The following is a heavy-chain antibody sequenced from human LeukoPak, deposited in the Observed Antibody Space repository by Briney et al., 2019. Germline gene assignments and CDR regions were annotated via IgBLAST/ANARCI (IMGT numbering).Heavy chain of an antibody. CDR2: ISGSGGST. Sequence: PGGSLRLSCAASGFTVSSNYMTWVRQAPGKGLEWVSAISGSGGSTYYADSVKGRFTISRDNSKNTLYLQMNSLRAEDTAVYYCAKSFEYFDWLLWFWGQGTLVTVSS. D-gene: IGHD3-9*01. V-gene: IGHV3-23*01. CDR1: GFTVSSNY. J-gene: IGHJ4*02. CDR3: AKSFEYFDWLLWF.